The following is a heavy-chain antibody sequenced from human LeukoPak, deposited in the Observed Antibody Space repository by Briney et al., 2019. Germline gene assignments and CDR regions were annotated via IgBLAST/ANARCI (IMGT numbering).Heavy chain of an antibody. J-gene: IGHJ4*02. Sequence: PGGSLRLSCAASGFTFDDYGMSWVRQAPGKGLEWVSGINWNGSGAGSADSVKGRFTISRDNSKNTLYLQMSSLRAEDTAVYYCAKKRPGDTLASLDYWGQGSLVTVSS. CDR2: INWNGSGA. D-gene: IGHD2-2*02. V-gene: IGHV3-20*04. CDR3: AKKRPGDTLASLDY. CDR1: GFTFDDYG.